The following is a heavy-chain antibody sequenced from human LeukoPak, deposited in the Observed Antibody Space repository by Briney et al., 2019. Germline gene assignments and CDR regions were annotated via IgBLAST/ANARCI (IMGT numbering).Heavy chain of an antibody. J-gene: IGHJ4*02. CDR1: GFTFDDYA. Sequence: PAGRSLRLSCAASGFTFDDYAMHWVRQAPGKGLEWVSGIGWNSGSIGYADSVKGRFTISRDNAKNSLYLQMNSLRAEDTALYYCAKDSTPWGIAVAGRGTRPYFDYWGQGTLVTVSS. D-gene: IGHD6-19*01. CDR3: AKDSTPWGIAVAGRGTRPYFDY. V-gene: IGHV3-9*01. CDR2: IGWNSGSI.